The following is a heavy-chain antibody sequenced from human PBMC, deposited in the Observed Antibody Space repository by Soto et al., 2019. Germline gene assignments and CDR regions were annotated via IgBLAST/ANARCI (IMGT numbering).Heavy chain of an antibody. CDR3: ARANDFWSGYYTYYGMDV. D-gene: IGHD3-3*01. Sequence: GGSLRLSCAASGFTFSSYWMSWVRQAPGKGLEWVANIKQDGSEKYYVDSVKGRFTISRDNAKNSLYLQMNSLRAEDTAVYYCARANDFWSGYYTYYGMDVWGQGTTVTVSS. V-gene: IGHV3-7*05. J-gene: IGHJ6*02. CDR2: IKQDGSEK. CDR1: GFTFSSYW.